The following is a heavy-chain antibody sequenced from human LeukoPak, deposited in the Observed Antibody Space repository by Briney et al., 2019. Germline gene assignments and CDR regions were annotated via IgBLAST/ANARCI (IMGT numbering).Heavy chain of an antibody. CDR3: ARGSRTWFDP. CDR2: INPNSGGT. J-gene: IGHJ5*02. CDR1: GYTFTGYY. Sequence: ASVKVSCKASGYTFTGYYIHWVRQAPGQGLEWMGWINPNSGGTNYAPTFQGRVTMTSDTSISTVSMELSSLISDDTAVYFCARGSRTWFDPWGQGTLVTVSS. V-gene: IGHV1-2*02.